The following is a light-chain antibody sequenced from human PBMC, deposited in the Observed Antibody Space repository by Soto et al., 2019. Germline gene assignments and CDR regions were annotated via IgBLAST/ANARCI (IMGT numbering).Light chain of an antibody. J-gene: IGKJ4*01. CDR3: QQYFSYPLT. Sequence: DIVMTQSPDSLAVSLGERATISCKSSQTISYTSINKTYLAWYQQRPGQPPKLLIYWASIRGSGVPDRLSGSGFGTDFTLTISSLQTGDVAVYYCQQYFSYPLTFGGGTKVEVK. CDR2: WAS. CDR1: QTISYTSINKTY. V-gene: IGKV4-1*01.